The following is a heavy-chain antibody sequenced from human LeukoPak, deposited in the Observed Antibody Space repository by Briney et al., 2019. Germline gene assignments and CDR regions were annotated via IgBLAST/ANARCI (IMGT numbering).Heavy chain of an antibody. Sequence: PGGSLRLSCAASGCTFSSYAMSWVRQAPGKGLEWVSAISGSGVSTYYADSVKGRFTISKDNSKNTMYLQMTSLRAEDTAVYYCAKDLSLLWFGEIESGAFDIWGQGTMVTVSS. CDR1: GCTFSSYA. V-gene: IGHV3-23*01. D-gene: IGHD3-10*01. J-gene: IGHJ3*02. CDR3: AKDLSLLWFGEIESGAFDI. CDR2: ISGSGVST.